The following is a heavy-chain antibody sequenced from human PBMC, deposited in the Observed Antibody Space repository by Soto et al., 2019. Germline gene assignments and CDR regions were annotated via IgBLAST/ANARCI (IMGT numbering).Heavy chain of an antibody. V-gene: IGHV4-31*03. CDR2: IYYSGST. CDR1: GGSISSGGYY. CDR3: ARINDDSSGYYVALRYYFDY. Sequence: SETLSLTCTVSGGSISSGGYYWSWIRQHPGKGLEWIGYIYYSGSTYYNPSLKSRVTISVNTAKNLFLMKLSSVTAAHTAVYYCARINDDSSGYYVALRYYFDYWGQGTLVTVSS. J-gene: IGHJ4*02. D-gene: IGHD3-22*01.